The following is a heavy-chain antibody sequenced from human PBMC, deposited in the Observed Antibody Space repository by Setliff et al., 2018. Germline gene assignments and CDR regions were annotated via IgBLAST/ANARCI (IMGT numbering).Heavy chain of an antibody. J-gene: IGHJ4*02. Sequence: GASVKVSCKASGYTFTSYGFSWVRQAPGQGLEWMGWISVYNGKTKYAQKFQGRVTMTTDTSTRTAYMEVTSLRSDDTAVYYCARVMGDYGGYFDYWGQGTLVTV. CDR1: GYTFTSYG. CDR3: ARVMGDYGGYFDY. CDR2: ISVYNGKT. V-gene: IGHV1-18*01. D-gene: IGHD3-16*01.